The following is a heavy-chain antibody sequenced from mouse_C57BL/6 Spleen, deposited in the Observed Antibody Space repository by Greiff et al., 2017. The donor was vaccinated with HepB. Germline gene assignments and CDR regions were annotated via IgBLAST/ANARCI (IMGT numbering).Heavy chain of an antibody. D-gene: IGHD3-2*02. V-gene: IGHV1-69*01. CDR3: ARKEAQVAWFAY. J-gene: IGHJ3*01. CDR1: GYTFTSYW. Sequence: QVQLQQPGAELVMPGASVKLSCKASGYTFTSYWMHWVKQRPGQGLEWIGEIDPSDSYTNYNQKFKGKSTLTVDKSSSTAYMQLSSLASEDSAVYYCARKEAQVAWFAYWGQGTLVTVSA. CDR2: IDPSDSYT.